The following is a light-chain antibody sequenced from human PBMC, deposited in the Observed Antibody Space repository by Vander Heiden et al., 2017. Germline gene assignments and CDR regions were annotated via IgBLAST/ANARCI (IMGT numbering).Light chain of an antibody. J-gene: IGLJ3*02. CDR2: GNS. CDR1: SSNFGAGYD. V-gene: IGLV1-40*01. CDR3: QSYDSSLSGWV. Sequence: QSVLTQPPSVSGAPRQRVTISCTGSSSNFGAGYDVHWYQQLPGTAPKLLIYGNSNRPSGVPDRFSGSKSGTSASLAITGLQAEDEADYYCQSYDSSLSGWVFGGGTKLTVL.